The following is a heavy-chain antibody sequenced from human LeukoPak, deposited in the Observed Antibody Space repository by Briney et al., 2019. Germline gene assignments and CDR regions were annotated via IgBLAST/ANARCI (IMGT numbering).Heavy chain of an antibody. CDR2: ISSSSTSI. V-gene: IGHV3-21*04. D-gene: IGHD3-10*01. J-gene: IGHJ4*02. Sequence: GGSLRLSCAASGFTFSSYSMNWVRQAPGKGLEWVSSISSSSTSIYYADSVKGRFIISRDNSKNTVHVQMNSLRVEDTAIYYCAKGFAGGVSYWGQGTLVTVSS. CDR1: GFTFSSYS. CDR3: AKGFAGGVSY.